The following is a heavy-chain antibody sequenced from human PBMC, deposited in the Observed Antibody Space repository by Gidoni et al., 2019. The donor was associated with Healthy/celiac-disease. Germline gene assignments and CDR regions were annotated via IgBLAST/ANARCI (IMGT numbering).Heavy chain of an antibody. CDR3: ARGKAAGITIFGVVILGMDV. Sequence: QVQLQQWGSGLLKPSETLSLTCAVYGGSFSGYYWSWIRQPPGNGLEWIGEINHSGSTNYNPSLKSRVTISVDTSKNQFSLKLSSVTAADTAVYYCARGKAAGITIFGVVILGMDVWGQGTTVTVSS. V-gene: IGHV4-34*01. CDR2: INHSGST. CDR1: GGSFSGYY. D-gene: IGHD3-3*01. J-gene: IGHJ6*02.